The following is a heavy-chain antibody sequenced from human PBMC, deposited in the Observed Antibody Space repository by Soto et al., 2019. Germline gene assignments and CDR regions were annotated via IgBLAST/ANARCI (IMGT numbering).Heavy chain of an antibody. J-gene: IGHJ3*02. V-gene: IGHV1-69*13. CDR2: IIPIFGTA. D-gene: IGHD2-15*01. Sequence: SVKVSCKASGYTFTSYGISWVRQAPGQGLEWMGGIIPIFGTANYAQKFQGRVTITADESTSTAYMELSSLRSEDTAVYYCASRGYCSGGSCYYGHDAFDIWGQGTMVTVSS. CDR3: ASRGYCSGGSCYYGHDAFDI. CDR1: GYTFTSYG.